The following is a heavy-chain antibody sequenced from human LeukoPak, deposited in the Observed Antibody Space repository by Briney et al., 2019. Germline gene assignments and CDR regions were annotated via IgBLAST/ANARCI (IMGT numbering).Heavy chain of an antibody. D-gene: IGHD1-7*01. V-gene: IGHV4-38-2*02. J-gene: IGHJ4*02. CDR1: GYSISSGYY. CDR3: ARGVGHITGTSY. CDR2: IYHSGST. Sequence: NPSETLSLTCTVSGYSISSGYYWGWIRQPPGKGLEWIGSIYHSGSTYYNPSLKSRVTISVDTSKNQFSLKLSSVTAADTAVYYCARGVGHITGTSYWGQGTLVTVSS.